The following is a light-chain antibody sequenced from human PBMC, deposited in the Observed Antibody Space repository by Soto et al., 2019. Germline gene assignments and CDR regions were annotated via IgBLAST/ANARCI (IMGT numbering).Light chain of an antibody. Sequence: QAVLTQPPSASGSPGQSVTISCTGTSSDVGGHNFVSWYQQNPDKAPKVMIYEVNKRPSGVPDRFSGSKSGNTAFLTVSGLQADDEADYYCSSYAGSNIWVFGGGTKLTVL. CDR1: SSDVGGHNF. CDR3: SSYAGSNIWV. V-gene: IGLV2-8*01. J-gene: IGLJ3*02. CDR2: EVN.